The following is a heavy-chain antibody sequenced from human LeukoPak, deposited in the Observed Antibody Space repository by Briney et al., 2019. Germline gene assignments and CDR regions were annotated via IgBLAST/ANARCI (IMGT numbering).Heavy chain of an antibody. J-gene: IGHJ4*02. CDR1: GGSISSSSYY. CDR2: IYYSGST. V-gene: IGHV4-39*01. Sequence: SETLSLTCTVSGGSISSSSYYWGWIRQPPGKGLEWIGSIYYSGSTYYNPSLKSRVTISVDTSKNQFSLKLNSVTAADTAVYYCARRPMYYYGSGSSGPDYFDYWGQGTLVTVSS. CDR3: ARRPMYYYGSGSSGPDYFDY. D-gene: IGHD3-10*01.